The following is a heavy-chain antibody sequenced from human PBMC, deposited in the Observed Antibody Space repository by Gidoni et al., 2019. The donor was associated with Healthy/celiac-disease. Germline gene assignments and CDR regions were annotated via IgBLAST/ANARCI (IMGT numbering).Heavy chain of an antibody. Sequence: EVQLLESGGGLVQPGGSLRLYCAASGFTFSSYAMSWVRQAPGKGLEWVSAISGSGGSTYYADSVKGRFTISRDNSKNTLYLQMNSLRAEDTAVYYCAKGRYFDWLFYGYWGQGTLVTVSS. CDR3: AKGRYFDWLFYGY. J-gene: IGHJ4*02. CDR1: GFTFSSYA. V-gene: IGHV3-23*01. D-gene: IGHD3-9*01. CDR2: ISGSGGST.